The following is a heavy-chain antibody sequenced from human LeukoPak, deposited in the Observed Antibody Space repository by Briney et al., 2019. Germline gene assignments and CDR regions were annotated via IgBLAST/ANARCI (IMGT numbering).Heavy chain of an antibody. V-gene: IGHV4-39*01. CDR3: ARRDSSGYYPWDY. Sequence: SETVSLTCTVSGGSISSSSYYWGWIRQPPGKGLEWIGSIYYSGSTYYNPSLKSRVTISVGTSKNQFSLKLSSVTAADTAVYYCARRDSSGYYPWDYWGQGTLVTVSS. CDR1: GGSISSSSYY. CDR2: IYYSGST. J-gene: IGHJ4*02. D-gene: IGHD3-22*01.